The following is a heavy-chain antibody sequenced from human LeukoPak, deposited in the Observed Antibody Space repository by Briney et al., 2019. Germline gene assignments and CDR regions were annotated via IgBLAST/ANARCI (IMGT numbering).Heavy chain of an antibody. Sequence: PSETLSLTCTVSGGSISSYHWSWIRQPPGKGLEWIGYIYNSGSTNYNPSLKSRVTLSVDTSKNQFSLKLSSVTAADTAVYYCAKRDSSGQYYFDYWGQGTLGTVSS. D-gene: IGHD3-22*01. V-gene: IGHV4-59*08. CDR1: GGSISSYH. CDR2: IYNSGST. CDR3: AKRDSSGQYYFDY. J-gene: IGHJ4*02.